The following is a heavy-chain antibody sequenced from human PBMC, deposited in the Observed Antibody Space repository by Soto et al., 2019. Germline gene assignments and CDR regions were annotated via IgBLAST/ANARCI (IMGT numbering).Heavy chain of an antibody. CDR3: AKGSTAMTYFDY. D-gene: IGHD5-18*01. CDR1: GFTFSSYG. V-gene: IGHV3-30*18. Sequence: EQLVESGGGVVQPGRSLRLSCAASGFTFSSYGMHWVRQAPGKGLEWVAVISYDGSNKYYVDSVKGRFTISRDNSKNTLYLQMNSLRAEDTAVYYCAKGSTAMTYFDYWGQGTLVTVSS. J-gene: IGHJ4*02. CDR2: ISYDGSNK.